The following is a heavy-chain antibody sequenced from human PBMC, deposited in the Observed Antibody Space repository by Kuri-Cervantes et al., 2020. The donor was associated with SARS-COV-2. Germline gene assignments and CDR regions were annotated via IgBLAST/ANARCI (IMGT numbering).Heavy chain of an antibody. V-gene: IGHV1-46*01. Sequence: SGYTFTSYYMHWVRQAPGQGLEWMGIINPSGGSTSYAQKFQGRVTMTRDTSTSTVYMELSSLRSEDTAVYYCARSRYSRDDAFDIWGQGTMVTVSS. J-gene: IGHJ3*02. CDR1: GYTFTSYY. CDR2: INPSGGST. CDR3: ARSRYSRDDAFDI. D-gene: IGHD3-16*02.